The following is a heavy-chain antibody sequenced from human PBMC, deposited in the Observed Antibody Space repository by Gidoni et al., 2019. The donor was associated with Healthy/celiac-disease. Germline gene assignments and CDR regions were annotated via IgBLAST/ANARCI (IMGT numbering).Heavy chain of an antibody. Sequence: STYYNPSLKSRVTISVDTSKNQFSLKLSSVTAADTAVYYCASSSWMGWFDPWGQGTLVTVSS. V-gene: IGHV4-39*01. CDR2: ST. CDR3: ASSSWMGWFDP. J-gene: IGHJ5*02. D-gene: IGHD6-13*01.